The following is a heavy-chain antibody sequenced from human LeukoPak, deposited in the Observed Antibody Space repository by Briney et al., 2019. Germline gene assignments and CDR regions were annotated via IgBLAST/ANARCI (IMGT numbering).Heavy chain of an antibody. V-gene: IGHV3-7*04. J-gene: IGHJ4*02. CDR3: ARFPRILDY. D-gene: IGHD5-18*01. Sequence: GGSLRLSCTASGFSFSVYWMTWVRQTPGKGLGWVANINQDGSETYYVDSVKGRFTISRDNAKNSLYLQMDSLRAEDTAVYYCARFPRILDYWGQGTLVTVSS. CDR1: GFSFSVYW. CDR2: INQDGSET.